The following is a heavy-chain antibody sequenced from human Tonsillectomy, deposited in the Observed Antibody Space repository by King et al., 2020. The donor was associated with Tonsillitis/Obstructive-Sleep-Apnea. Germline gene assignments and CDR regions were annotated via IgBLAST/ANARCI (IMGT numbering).Heavy chain of an antibody. Sequence: VQLVESGGGLVQPGGSLRLSCAASGFTFSSSEMNWVRQAPGKGLEWVSYISSSGSTIYYADSVKGRFTISRDNANNSLYLQMNSLRAEDTAVYYCAREEGGKALRDWGQGTLVTVSS. D-gene: IGHD3-10*01. V-gene: IGHV3-48*03. J-gene: IGHJ4*02. CDR2: ISSSGSTI. CDR3: AREEGGKALRD. CDR1: GFTFSSSE.